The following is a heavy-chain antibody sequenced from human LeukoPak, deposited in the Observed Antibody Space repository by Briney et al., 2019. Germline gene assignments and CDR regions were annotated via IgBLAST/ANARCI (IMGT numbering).Heavy chain of an antibody. J-gene: IGHJ4*02. D-gene: IGHD2-2*01. Sequence: GGSLRLSCTASGFTFGDFAMNWVRQAPGKGLEWVGFIRSKAYGGTPEYAASVKGRFTISRDDSKSVAYLQMNSLRAEDTAVYFCARDQGAYHLLGSDFWGQGTLVTVSS. CDR2: IRSKAYGGTP. CDR1: GFTFGDFA. V-gene: IGHV3-49*04. CDR3: ARDQGAYHLLGSDF.